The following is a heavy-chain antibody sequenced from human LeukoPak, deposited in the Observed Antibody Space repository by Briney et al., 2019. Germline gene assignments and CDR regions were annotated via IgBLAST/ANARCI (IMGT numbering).Heavy chain of an antibody. Sequence: GESLKISCKGSGYSFTSYWFGWVRQMPGKGLEWMGIIYPGDSDTRYSPSFQGQVTISADKSISTAYLQWSSLKASDTAMYYCARHGGDCSSTSCPLPYYYGMDVWGQGTTVTVSS. V-gene: IGHV5-51*01. CDR1: GYSFTSYW. D-gene: IGHD2-2*01. J-gene: IGHJ6*02. CDR2: IYPGDSDT. CDR3: ARHGGDCSSTSCPLPYYYGMDV.